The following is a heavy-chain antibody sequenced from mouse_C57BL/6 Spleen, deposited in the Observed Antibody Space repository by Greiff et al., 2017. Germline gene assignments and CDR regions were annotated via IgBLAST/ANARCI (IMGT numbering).Heavy chain of an antibody. CDR1: GYAFSSSW. CDR3: ARRGYGSSYGYFDY. V-gene: IGHV1-82*01. CDR2: IYPGDGDT. J-gene: IGHJ2*01. Sequence: VQLQQSGPELVKPGASVKISCKASGYAFSSSWMNWVKQRPGQGLEWIGRIYPGDGDTNYNGKFKGKATLTADKSSSTAYMPLSSLTSEDSSVYFCARRGYGSSYGYFDYWGQGTTLTVSS. D-gene: IGHD1-1*01.